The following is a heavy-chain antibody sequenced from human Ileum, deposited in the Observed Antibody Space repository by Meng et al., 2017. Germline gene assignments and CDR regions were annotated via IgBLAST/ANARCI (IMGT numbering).Heavy chain of an antibody. Sequence: HVQLQESGPGLVEPSGTLSLTCPVSGGSISSSFYWSWVRQSPGKGLEWIGQIYLAGSPNYNPSLESRVTISVDKSKNQFSLRLTSVTAADTAIFYCVRHGGKYFDSWGQGTLVTVSS. V-gene: IGHV4-4*02. CDR1: GGSISSSFY. CDR3: VRHGGKYFDS. J-gene: IGHJ4*02. D-gene: IGHD2-15*01. CDR2: IYLAGSP.